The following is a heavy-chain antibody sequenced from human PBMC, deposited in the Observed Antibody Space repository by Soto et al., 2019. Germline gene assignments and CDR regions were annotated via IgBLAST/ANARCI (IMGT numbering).Heavy chain of an antibody. D-gene: IGHD6-19*01. V-gene: IGHV1-18*01. CDR2: ISAYNGNT. Sequence: QDHLVQSGVEVKKPGASVKVSCKASGYSFTNYGITWVRQAPGQGFEWMGWISAYNGNTNYAQKFQGRVTLTTDASTSTAYLELRSLRSDDTAVYYCARDRGVAPPVAGNTHYYYYMDVWGKGTTFTVSS. CDR3: ARDRGVAPPVAGNTHYYYYMDV. J-gene: IGHJ6*03. CDR1: GYSFTNYG.